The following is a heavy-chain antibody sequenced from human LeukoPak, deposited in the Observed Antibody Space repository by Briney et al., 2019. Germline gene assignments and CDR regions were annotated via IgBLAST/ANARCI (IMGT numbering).Heavy chain of an antibody. D-gene: IGHD3-3*01. CDR1: GFTFSSYA. CDR2: ISGSGGST. Sequence: QPGGSLRLSCAASGFTFSSYAMSWVRQAPGKGLEWVSAISGSGGSTYYADSVKGRFTISRDNSKNTLYLQMNSLRAEDTAVYYCAKVSGPAWGPYDFWSGYYPTDYFDYWGQGTLVTVSS. V-gene: IGHV3-23*01. CDR3: AKVSGPAWGPYDFWSGYYPTDYFDY. J-gene: IGHJ4*02.